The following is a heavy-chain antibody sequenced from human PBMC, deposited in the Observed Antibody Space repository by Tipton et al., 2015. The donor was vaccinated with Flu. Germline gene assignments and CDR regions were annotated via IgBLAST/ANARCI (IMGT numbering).Heavy chain of an antibody. CDR1: GYTFTTYG. V-gene: IGHV1-18*01. Sequence: QLVQSGAEVKKPGASVKVSCKASGYTFTTYGISWVRQAPGQGLEWMGWISAYNGNTNYAQKFQGRVTMTTDTSTSTAHMELRSLRSDDTAVYYCARERAYYDSSGYLYGGQGTLVTVSS. CDR2: ISAYNGNT. CDR3: ARERAYYDSSGYLY. J-gene: IGHJ4*02. D-gene: IGHD3-22*01.